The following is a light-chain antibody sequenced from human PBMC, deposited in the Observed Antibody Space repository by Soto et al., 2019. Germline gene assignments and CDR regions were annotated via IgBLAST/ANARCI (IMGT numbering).Light chain of an antibody. CDR2: DVS. CDR3: CSYSGSDTYV. Sequence: QSVLTQPRSVSGSPGQSVTISCTGTSSDVGGYRYVSWYQQHPGKAPKLMIYDVSTRPSGVPDRFSGSKSGNTASLTISGLQAEDEADYYCCSYSGSDTYVFGSGTKLTVL. V-gene: IGLV2-11*01. CDR1: SSDVGGYRY. J-gene: IGLJ1*01.